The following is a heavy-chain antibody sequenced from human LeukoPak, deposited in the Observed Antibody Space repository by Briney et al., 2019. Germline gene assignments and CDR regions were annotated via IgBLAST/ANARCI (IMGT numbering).Heavy chain of an antibody. CDR3: ARERQNKDFWSGGDY. J-gene: IGHJ4*02. V-gene: IGHV3-7*01. CDR2: IKQDGSEK. D-gene: IGHD3-3*01. Sequence: GGSLRLSCAASGFTFSTYWMSWVRQAPGKGLEWVANIKQDGSEKYYVKGRFTISRDNPKNSLYLQMNTLRPEDTAVYYCARERQNKDFWSGGDYWGQGALVTVSS. CDR1: GFTFSTYW.